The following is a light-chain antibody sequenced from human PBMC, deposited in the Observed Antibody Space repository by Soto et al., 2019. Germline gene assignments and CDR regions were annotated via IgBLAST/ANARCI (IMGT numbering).Light chain of an antibody. CDR1: QAIRNS. CDR3: QNYNSAPYT. CDR2: GAF. Sequence: DIQMTQSPSSLSASVGDRVTITCRASQAIRNSLAWYQQKPGKAPKLLISGAFTLQSGVPSRFSGSGSGTDFTLTISSLQPEDVATYYCQNYNSAPYTLGPGTKVDIK. J-gene: IGKJ3*01. V-gene: IGKV1-27*01.